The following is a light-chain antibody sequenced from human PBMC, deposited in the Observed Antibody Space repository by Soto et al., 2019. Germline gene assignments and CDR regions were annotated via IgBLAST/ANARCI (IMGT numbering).Light chain of an antibody. Sequence: QLVLTQPPSVSGAPGQRVTISCTGSSSNIGAGYDVHWYQQLPGTAPKLLIYSNSNRPSGVPDRFSGSKSGTSASLAITGLQAEDEADYYCQSYGSSLVVFGGGTKLTVL. CDR3: QSYGSSLVV. CDR2: SNS. CDR1: SSNIGAGYD. J-gene: IGLJ2*01. V-gene: IGLV1-40*01.